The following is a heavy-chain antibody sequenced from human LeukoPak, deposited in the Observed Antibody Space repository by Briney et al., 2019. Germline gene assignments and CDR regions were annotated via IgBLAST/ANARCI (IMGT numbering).Heavy chain of an antibody. CDR1: GGSFSGYY. CDR2: INHSGST. V-gene: IGHV4-34*01. J-gene: IGHJ6*02. D-gene: IGHD6-13*01. CDR3: VSQLTSDRIAAAGAPSYGMDV. Sequence: SETLSLTCAVYGGSFSGYYWSWIRQPPGKGLEWIGEINHSGSTNYNPSLKSRVTISVDTSKNQLSLKLSSVTAADTAVYYCVSQLTSDRIAAAGAPSYGMDVWGQGTTVTVSS.